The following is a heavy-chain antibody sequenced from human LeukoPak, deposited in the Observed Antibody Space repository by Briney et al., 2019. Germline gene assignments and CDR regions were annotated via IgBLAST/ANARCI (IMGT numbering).Heavy chain of an antibody. J-gene: IGHJ2*01. CDR2: INHSGST. Sequence: TSETLSLTCAVYGGSFSGYYWSWIRQPPGKGLEWIGEINHSGSTNYNPSLKSRVTISVDTSKNQFSLKLSSVTAADTAVYYCARNKAYWYFDLWGRGTLVTVSS. V-gene: IGHV4-34*01. CDR3: ARNKAYWYFDL. CDR1: GGSFSGYY.